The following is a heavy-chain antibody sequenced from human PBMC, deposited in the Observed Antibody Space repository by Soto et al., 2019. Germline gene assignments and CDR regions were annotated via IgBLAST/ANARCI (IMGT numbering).Heavy chain of an antibody. J-gene: IGHJ4*02. CDR2: IYYSGST. CDR1: GGSISSSSYY. Sequence: PSEPLSLTCTVSGGSISSSSYYWGWIRQPPGKGLEWIGSIYYSGSTYYNPSLKSRVTISVDTSKNQFSLKLSSVTAADTAVYYCARSPKGSSGYYTYYFDYWGQGTLVTVSS. D-gene: IGHD3-22*01. V-gene: IGHV4-39*01. CDR3: ARSPKGSSGYYTYYFDY.